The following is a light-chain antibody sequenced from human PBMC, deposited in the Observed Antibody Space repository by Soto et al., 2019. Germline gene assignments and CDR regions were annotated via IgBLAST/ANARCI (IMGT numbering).Light chain of an antibody. V-gene: IGKV3-20*01. CDR1: QSISSNY. J-gene: IGKJ3*01. Sequence: EIVLTQSPGTLSLSPGERATLSCWASQSISSNYLAWYQQKPGQPPRLLISGSSIRATGIPKRFSGSASGTNFTLTISSLEPEDFAVFYCQQYGSSPFTLGPRTKVDFK. CDR2: GSS. CDR3: QQYGSSPFT.